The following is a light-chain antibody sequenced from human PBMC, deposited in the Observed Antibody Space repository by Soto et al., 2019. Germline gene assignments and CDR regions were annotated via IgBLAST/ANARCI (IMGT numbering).Light chain of an antibody. J-gene: IGLJ1*01. V-gene: IGLV2-18*02. CDR3: SSYTSSNTYV. CDR1: SSDVGRYNR. Sequence: QSALSQPPSVSGSPGQSVAIACTGTSSDVGRYNRVSWYQQPPVTAPKVMIYAVSNRPSGVPDRFSGSKSGNTASLTISGLQAEDEADYYCSSYTSSNTYVFGNGTKLTVL. CDR2: AVS.